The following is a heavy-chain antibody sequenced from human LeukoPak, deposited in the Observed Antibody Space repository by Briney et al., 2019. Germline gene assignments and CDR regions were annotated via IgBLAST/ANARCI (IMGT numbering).Heavy chain of an antibody. CDR3: ARDYSDNSGYYSHTGGY. V-gene: IGHV1-18*01. D-gene: IGHD3-22*01. CDR1: GYIFTIYG. J-gene: IGHJ4*02. CDR2: VSAYNGNT. Sequence: GASVKVSCKASGYIFTIYGINWVRQAPGQGLEWMGWVSAYNGNTNYAQKLQGRATMTTDTSTSTAYMELRSLRSDDTAVYYCARDYSDNSGYYSHTGGYWGQGTLVTVSS.